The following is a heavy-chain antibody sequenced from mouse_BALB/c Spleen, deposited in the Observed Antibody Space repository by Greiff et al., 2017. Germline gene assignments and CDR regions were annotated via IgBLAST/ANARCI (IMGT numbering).Heavy chain of an antibody. J-gene: IGHJ4*01. CDR2: ISSGGST. V-gene: IGHV5-6-5*01. CDR1: GFTFSSYA. CDR3: ARGERGYAMDY. Sequence: EVQLQESGGGLVKPGGSLKLSCAASGFTFSSYAMSWVRQTPEKRLEWVASISSGGSTYYPDSVKGRFTISRDNARNILYLQMSSLRSEDTAMYYCARGERGYAMDYWGQGTSVTVSS.